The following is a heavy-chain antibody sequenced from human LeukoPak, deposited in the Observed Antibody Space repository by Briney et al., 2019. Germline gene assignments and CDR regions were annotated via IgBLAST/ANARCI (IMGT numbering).Heavy chain of an antibody. D-gene: IGHD1-26*01. CDR1: GFTVSSNS. V-gene: IGHV3-23*01. J-gene: IGHJ4*02. Sequence: PGGSLRLSCTVSGFTVSSNSMSWVRQAPEKGLEWVSAISANGGNTNYADSVKGRFTISRDNSESTLYLQMNSLRAEDMAVYYCATLLGATTAVDNWGQGTLVTVSS. CDR2: ISANGGNT. CDR3: ATLLGATTAVDN.